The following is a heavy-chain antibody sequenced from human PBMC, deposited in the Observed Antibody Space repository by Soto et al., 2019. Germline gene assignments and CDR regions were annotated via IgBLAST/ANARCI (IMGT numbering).Heavy chain of an antibody. Sequence: EVQLVESGGGLVKPGGSLRLCCAAYDFTFSNAWMNWVRQAPGKGLEWVGRIKSKTDGGTTDYAAPVKGRFTISGDDSKNTLYLQMNSLKTEDTGVYYCTTLMTKVTRDPFDIWVQGTMVTVSS. CDR1: DFTFSNAW. CDR2: IKSKTDGGTT. V-gene: IGHV3-15*07. D-gene: IGHD4-17*01. J-gene: IGHJ3*02. CDR3: TTLMTKVTRDPFDI.